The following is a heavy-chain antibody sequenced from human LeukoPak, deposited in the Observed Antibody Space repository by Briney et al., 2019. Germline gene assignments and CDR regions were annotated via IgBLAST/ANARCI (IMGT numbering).Heavy chain of an antibody. Sequence: GASVKVSCKASGYTFTSYAMNWVRQAPGQGLEWMGWINTNTGNPTYAQGFTGRFVFSLDTSVSTAYLQISSLKAEDTAVYYCVRDWGHREMATMGGVVVRRKFNWFDPWGQGTLVTVSS. J-gene: IGHJ5*02. V-gene: IGHV7-4-1*02. CDR2: INTNTGNP. CDR3: VRDWGHREMATMGGVVVRRKFNWFDP. D-gene: IGHD5-24*01. CDR1: GYTFTSYA.